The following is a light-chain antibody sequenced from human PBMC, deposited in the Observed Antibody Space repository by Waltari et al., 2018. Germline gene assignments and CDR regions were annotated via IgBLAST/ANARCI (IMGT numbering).Light chain of an antibody. V-gene: IGKV4-1*01. CDR3: QQYYSTPRT. CDR2: WAS. Sequence: DIVMTQSPDSLAVSLGERATINCKSSQSVLYSSNNKNYLAWYQQKPGQPPQLRIYWASTRESGVPDRFSGSGSGTDFTLTISSLQAEDVAVYYCQQYYSTPRTFGGGTKVEIK. J-gene: IGKJ4*01. CDR1: QSVLYSSNNKNY.